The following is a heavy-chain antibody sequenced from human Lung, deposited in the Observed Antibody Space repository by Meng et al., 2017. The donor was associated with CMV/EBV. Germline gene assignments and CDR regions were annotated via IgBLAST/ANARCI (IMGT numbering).Heavy chain of an antibody. D-gene: IGHD1-26*01. CDR3: ARRQWDLRNALDI. CDR1: GYTFTGYY. CDR2: INPNSGGT. Sequence: ASVKVSCKASGYTFTGYYIHWVRQAPGQGLEWMGSINPNSGGTKYAQKFQGRVTLTRDTSTSTVYMELSRLKTDDTAVYYCARRQWDLRNALDIWGQG. V-gene: IGHV1-2*02. J-gene: IGHJ3*02.